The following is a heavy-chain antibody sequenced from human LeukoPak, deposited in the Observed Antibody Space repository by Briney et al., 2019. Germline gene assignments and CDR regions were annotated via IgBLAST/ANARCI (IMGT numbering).Heavy chain of an antibody. CDR3: ARSLNYYGSGSNWFNP. D-gene: IGHD3-10*01. CDR2: IYHSGST. CDR1: GGSISSGGYS. Sequence: ASETLSLTCAVSGGSISSGGYSWGWIRQPPGEGLEWIGYIYHSGSTYYNPSLKSRVTISVDRSKNQFSLKLSSVTAADTAVYYCARSLNYYGSGSNWFNPWGQGTLVTVSS. V-gene: IGHV4-30-2*01. J-gene: IGHJ5*02.